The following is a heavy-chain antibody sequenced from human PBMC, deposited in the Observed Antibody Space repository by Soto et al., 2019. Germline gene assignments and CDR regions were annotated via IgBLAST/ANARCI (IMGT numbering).Heavy chain of an antibody. CDR1: GGSVSGYY. CDR3: ARHYDSGSYPLDY. CDR2: IYYTGTT. Sequence: SETLSLTCTVSGGSVSGYYWGWIRRPPGRGLEFIGHIYYTGTTNYNPSLKSRVTMSVDTSKNQFSLKLHSVTAADTAVYYCARHYDSGSYPLDYWGQGTLVTVSS. J-gene: IGHJ4*02. V-gene: IGHV4-59*08. D-gene: IGHD3-10*01.